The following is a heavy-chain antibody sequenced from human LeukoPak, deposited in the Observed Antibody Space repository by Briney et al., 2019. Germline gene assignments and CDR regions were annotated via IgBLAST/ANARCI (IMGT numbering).Heavy chain of an antibody. CDR1: GFTFSSYA. J-gene: IGHJ3*02. V-gene: IGHV3-30-3*01. Sequence: GGSLRLSCAASGFTFSSYAMHWVRQAPGKGLEWEAVISYDGSNKYYADSVKGRFTISRDNSKNTLYLQMNSLRAEDTAVYYCARGRWGAFDIWGQGTMVTVSS. CDR2: ISYDGSNK. D-gene: IGHD1-26*01. CDR3: ARGRWGAFDI.